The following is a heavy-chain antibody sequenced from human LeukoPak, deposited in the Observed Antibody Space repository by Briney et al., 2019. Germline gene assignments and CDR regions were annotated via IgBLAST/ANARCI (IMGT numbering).Heavy chain of an antibody. CDR2: IRAYNGNT. V-gene: IGHV1-18*01. D-gene: IGHD2-2*03. CDR1: GYTFTSYG. J-gene: IGHJ6*02. Sequence: ASVTVSCKASGYTFTSYGISWVRQAPGQGVEWMGWIRAYNGNTNYAQKLQGRVTMTTDTSTSTAYMELRSLRSDDTAVYYCARDGYCSSTSCYGYYYYSGMDVWGQGTTVTVSS. CDR3: ARDGYCSSTSCYGYYYYSGMDV.